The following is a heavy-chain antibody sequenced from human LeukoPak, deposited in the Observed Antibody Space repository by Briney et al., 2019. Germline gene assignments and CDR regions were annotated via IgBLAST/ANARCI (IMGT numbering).Heavy chain of an antibody. CDR3: ARTSDILTGLDY. CDR2: INPNSGGT. D-gene: IGHD3-9*01. Sequence: GASVKVSRKASGYTFTGYYMHWVRQAPGQGLEWMGWINPNSGGTNYAQKFQGRVTMTRDTSISTAYMELSRLRSDDTAVYYCARTSDILTGLDYWGQGTLVTVSS. V-gene: IGHV1-2*02. CDR1: GYTFTGYY. J-gene: IGHJ4*02.